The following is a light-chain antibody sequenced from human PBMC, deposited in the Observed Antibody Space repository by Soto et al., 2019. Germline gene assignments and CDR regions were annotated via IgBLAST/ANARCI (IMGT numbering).Light chain of an antibody. V-gene: IGLV2-14*03. CDR2: DVN. J-gene: IGLJ3*02. CDR1: SSGIGGYDY. Sequence: QSAMTQPASVSGSPGQSITISCTGTSSGIGGYDYVSWYQQHPGKAPKLMIYDVNHRPSGVSHRFPGSKSGNTASLTISGLQAEDEADYYCISYTGSSLLVVFGGGTKVTVL. CDR3: ISYTGSSLLVV.